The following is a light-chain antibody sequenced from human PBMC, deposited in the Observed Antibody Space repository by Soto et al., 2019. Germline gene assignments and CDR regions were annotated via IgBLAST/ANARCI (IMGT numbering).Light chain of an antibody. J-gene: IGLJ3*02. CDR2: LNSDGSH. CDR1: SGHSSYP. Sequence: HPVLTQSPSASASLGASVKLTCTLDSGHSSYPIAWHQQQPEKGPRYLMKLNSDGSHRKGDGIPDRFSGSSSGAERYLTISSLQSEDEADYYCQTWGTGIVFGGGTKLTVL. V-gene: IGLV4-69*01. CDR3: QTWGTGIV.